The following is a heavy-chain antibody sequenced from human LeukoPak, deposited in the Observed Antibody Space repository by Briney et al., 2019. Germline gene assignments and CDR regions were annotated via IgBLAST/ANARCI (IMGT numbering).Heavy chain of an antibody. V-gene: IGHV3-23*01. CDR1: GFTFSSYA. Sequence: PGGYLRLSCAASGFTFSSYAMSWVRQSPGKGLEWVSTISGSGGSTYYADSLKARFTISRDTSKTTLYLQVNSLRAEDTAVYYCATNLEKYGSGSYNWFAPWGRGTLVTVSS. J-gene: IGHJ5*02. CDR3: ATNLEKYGSGSYNWFAP. D-gene: IGHD3-10*01. CDR2: ISGSGGST.